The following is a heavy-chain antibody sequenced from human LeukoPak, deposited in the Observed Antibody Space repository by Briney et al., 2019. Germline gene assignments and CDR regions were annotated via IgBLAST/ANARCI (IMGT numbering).Heavy chain of an antibody. CDR3: ARDEPNGAPHY. CDR1: GGSISSGGYY. CDR2: IYYVGST. D-gene: IGHD1-14*01. J-gene: IGHJ4*02. Sequence: SHTLSLTCTVPGGSISSGGYYWSWIRQHPGKGLEWIVYIYYVGSTYYNPSRKSRVTISVDTSKRKFSLKLTSVTAADTAVYYCARDEPNGAPHYWGQGTLVTVSS. V-gene: IGHV4-31*03.